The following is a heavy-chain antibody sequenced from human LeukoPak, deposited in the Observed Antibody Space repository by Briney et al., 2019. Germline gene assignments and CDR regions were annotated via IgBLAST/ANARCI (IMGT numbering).Heavy chain of an antibody. CDR2: IYTSGST. D-gene: IGHD6-13*01. Sequence: PSETLSLTCTVSGGSISSYYWSWIRQPAGKGLEWIGRIYTSGSTNYNPSLKSRVTMSVDTSKNQFSLKLSSVTAADTAVYYCARVLTAAAALDAFDIWGQGTMVTVSS. CDR3: ARVLTAAAALDAFDI. CDR1: GGSISSYY. V-gene: IGHV4-4*07. J-gene: IGHJ3*02.